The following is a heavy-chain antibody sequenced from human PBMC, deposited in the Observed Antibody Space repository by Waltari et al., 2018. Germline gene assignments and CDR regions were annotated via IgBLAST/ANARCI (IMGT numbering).Heavy chain of an antibody. J-gene: IGHJ4*02. CDR3: VRDHWGPDY. Sequence: EVPLLESGGGLVQPGGSLRLSCAASGFPFTDYWMSWVRQAPGKGPEWVANIHKDGSEKNYVDYVKGRFTISRDNAKDSVYLQMNSLRADDTAMYYCVRDHWGPDYWGQGTLVTVSS. V-gene: IGHV3-7*01. CDR2: IHKDGSEK. CDR1: GFPFTDYW. D-gene: IGHD7-27*01.